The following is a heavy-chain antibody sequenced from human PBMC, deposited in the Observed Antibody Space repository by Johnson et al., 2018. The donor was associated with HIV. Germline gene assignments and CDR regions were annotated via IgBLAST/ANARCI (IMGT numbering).Heavy chain of an antibody. CDR3: ARGAITFGGVIGGDDAFDI. Sequence: QMLLVESGGGVVQPGRSLRLSCAASGFTFSSYAMHWVRQAPGKGLEWVAVISYAGRNKYYADSVKGRFTISRDNSKNTLYLQMYSLRAADTAVYYWARGAITFGGVIGGDDAFDIWGQGTMVTVSS. CDR1: GFTFSSYA. D-gene: IGHD3-16*02. J-gene: IGHJ3*02. CDR2: ISYAGRNK. V-gene: IGHV3-30-3*01.